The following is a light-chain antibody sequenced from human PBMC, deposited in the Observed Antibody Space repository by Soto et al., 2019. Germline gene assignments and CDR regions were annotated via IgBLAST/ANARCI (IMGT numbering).Light chain of an antibody. V-gene: IGKV1-5*03. CDR2: KAS. CDR3: QHYNSYSEA. CDR1: QTISSW. Sequence: DIPMTQSPSTLSGSVGDRVTITCRASQTISSWLAWYQQKPGQAPKLLIYKASTLKSGVPSRFSGSGSGTEFTLTISSLQPDDFATYYCQHYNSYSEAFGQGTKVEL. J-gene: IGKJ1*01.